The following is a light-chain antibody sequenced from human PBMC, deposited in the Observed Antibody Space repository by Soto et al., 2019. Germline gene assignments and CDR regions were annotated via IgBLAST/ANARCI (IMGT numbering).Light chain of an antibody. CDR2: GAS. V-gene: IGKV3D-15*01. CDR3: QQYSNWPPLT. Sequence: EIVMKQSPATLSVSPGERAALSCRASQSIDSHLAWYQQRPGQAPRLLIYGASTRATGIPARFSGSGSGTEFTLTISSLQSEDVAVYYCQQYSNWPPLTFGGGTKVDIK. CDR1: QSIDSH. J-gene: IGKJ4*01.